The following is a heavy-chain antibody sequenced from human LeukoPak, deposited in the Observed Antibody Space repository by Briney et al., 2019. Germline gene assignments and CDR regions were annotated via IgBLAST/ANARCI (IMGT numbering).Heavy chain of an antibody. V-gene: IGHV3-53*01. CDR3: ARVVEGGEDGMGY. J-gene: IGHJ4*02. D-gene: IGHD2-2*01. Sequence: GGSLRLSGAASGFTVSSNYMSWVRQAPGKGLEWVSVIYSGGSTYYADSVKGRFTISRDNSKNTLYLQMNSLRAEDTAVYYCARVVEGGEDGMGYWGQGTLVTVSS. CDR2: IYSGGST. CDR1: GFTVSSNY.